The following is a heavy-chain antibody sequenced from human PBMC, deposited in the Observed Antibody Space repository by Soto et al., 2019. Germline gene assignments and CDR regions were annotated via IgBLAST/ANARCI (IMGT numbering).Heavy chain of an antibody. V-gene: IGHV4-61*08. CDR1: GDSVSSSDFY. D-gene: IGHD6-6*01. J-gene: IGHJ6*02. CDR3: ARVSKLVAPKDGKRAYFFAMDV. Sequence: QVLLRESGPGLVKPSETLALTCAVSGDSVSSSDFYWTWIRQPPGKPLEWIGYVYSTGTTSYSPSLKGRVDISVDTSENQFSLKLRSVTAAGAAVYFCARVSKLVAPKDGKRAYFFAMDVWGHGTTVTVS. CDR2: VYSTGTT.